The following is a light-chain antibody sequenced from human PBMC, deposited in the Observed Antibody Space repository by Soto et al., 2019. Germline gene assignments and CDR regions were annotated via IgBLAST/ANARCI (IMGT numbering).Light chain of an antibody. CDR2: DAS. CDR1: QSISSW. V-gene: IGKV1-5*01. J-gene: IGKJ1*01. Sequence: DIQMTQTPSTLSASLGGRVTITCRASQSISSWLAWYQEKPGKAPNLLIYDASNVESGVPSRFSGSGSGTEFTLTISSLQPDDFATYYCQQYYSASLTFGQGTKVDIK. CDR3: QQYYSASLT.